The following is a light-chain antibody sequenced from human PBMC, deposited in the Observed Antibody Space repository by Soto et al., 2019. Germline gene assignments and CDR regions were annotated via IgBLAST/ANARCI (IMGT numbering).Light chain of an antibody. J-gene: IGLJ1*01. Sequence: QSALTQPRSVSGSPGQSVTISCTGTSSDVGGYNYVSWYQQHPGKAPKLMIYDVSKRPSGVPDRFSGSKSGNTASLTISGLQAEDEADYYCCSDAGSTPFGTGTKLTVL. CDR3: CSDAGSTP. V-gene: IGLV2-11*01. CDR2: DVS. CDR1: SSDVGGYNY.